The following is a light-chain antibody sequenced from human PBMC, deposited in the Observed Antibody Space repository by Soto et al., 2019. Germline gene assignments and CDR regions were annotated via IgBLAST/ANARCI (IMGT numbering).Light chain of an antibody. CDR3: QVWDSSSDPLDV. J-gene: IGLJ1*01. CDR1: NIGSKS. Sequence: SSELTQPPSVSVAPGKTARVTCGGNNIGSKSVHWYQQKPGQAPVLVIYYDSDRPSGIPERFSGSNSGNTATLTISRVEAGDAADYYCQVWDSSSDPLDVFGTGTKVTVL. V-gene: IGLV3-21*04. CDR2: YDS.